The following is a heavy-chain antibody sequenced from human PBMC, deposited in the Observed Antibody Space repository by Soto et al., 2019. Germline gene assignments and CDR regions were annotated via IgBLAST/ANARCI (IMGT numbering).Heavy chain of an antibody. D-gene: IGHD3-3*01. CDR1: GFTFSDYY. CDR3: ARDPSGTIFGVAPIDY. V-gene: IGHV3-11*06. Sequence: GGSLRLSCAASGFTFSDYYMSWILQAPGKGLEWVSYISSSSSYTNYADSVKGRFTISRDNAKNSLYLQMNSLRAEDTAVYYCARDPSGTIFGVAPIDYSGQGTLVTVSS. J-gene: IGHJ4*02. CDR2: ISSSSSYT.